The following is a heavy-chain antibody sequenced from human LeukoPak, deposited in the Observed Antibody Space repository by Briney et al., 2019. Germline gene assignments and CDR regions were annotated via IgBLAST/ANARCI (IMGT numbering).Heavy chain of an antibody. J-gene: IGHJ6*03. CDR1: GYTFTGYY. Sequence: ASVKVSCKASGYTFTGYYMHWVRQAPGQGLEWMGWISAYNGDTNYAQSLQGRVTVTTDTSTRTAYMELRSLRSDDTAVYYCARDQVLYDFWSGHPNNYYYYMDLWGKGTTVTVSS. CDR2: ISAYNGDT. V-gene: IGHV1-18*04. D-gene: IGHD3-3*01. CDR3: ARDQVLYDFWSGHPNNYYYYMDL.